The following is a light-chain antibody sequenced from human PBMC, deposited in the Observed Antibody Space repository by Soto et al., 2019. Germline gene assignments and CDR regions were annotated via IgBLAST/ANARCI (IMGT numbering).Light chain of an antibody. V-gene: IGKV3D-20*01. CDR1: QSVSSRF. Sequence: EIVLTQSPGTLSLSPGESATLSCGASQSVSSRFLAWYQQKPGRAHRVLIYDASTRATGVPDRFSGSGSGTDFTLTIRRLEPEDFAVYYCKQYGGSPVTFGQGTRLEIK. CDR3: KQYGGSPVT. J-gene: IGKJ5*01. CDR2: DAS.